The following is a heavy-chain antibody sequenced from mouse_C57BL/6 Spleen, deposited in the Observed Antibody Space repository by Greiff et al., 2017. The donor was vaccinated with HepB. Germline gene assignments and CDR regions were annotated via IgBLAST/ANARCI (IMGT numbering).Heavy chain of an antibody. CDR3: ARGGLLRTWFAY. CDR2: ISSGSSTI. CDR1: GFTFSDYG. J-gene: IGHJ3*01. D-gene: IGHD1-1*01. Sequence: DVQLVESGGGLVKPGGSLKLSCAASGFTFSDYGMHWVRQAPEKGLEWVAYISSGSSTIYYADTVKGRFTISRDNAKNTLFLQMTSLRSEDTAMYYCARGGLLRTWFAYWGQGTLVTVSA. V-gene: IGHV5-17*01.